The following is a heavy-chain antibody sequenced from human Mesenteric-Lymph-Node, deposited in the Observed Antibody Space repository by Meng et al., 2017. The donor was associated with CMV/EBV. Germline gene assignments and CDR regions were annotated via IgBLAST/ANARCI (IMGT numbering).Heavy chain of an antibody. J-gene: IGHJ4*02. D-gene: IGHD6-19*01. CDR1: GFTFSYYW. V-gene: IGHV3-30*02. CDR3: AKADSSSDYFDY. Sequence: GESLKISCAASGFTFSYYWMSWVRQAPGKGLEWVAFIRYDGSNEYYGDPVKGRFIIARDNSKTTVSLQMISLRADDSAVFYCAKADSSSDYFDYWGQGTLVTVSS. CDR2: IRYDGSNE.